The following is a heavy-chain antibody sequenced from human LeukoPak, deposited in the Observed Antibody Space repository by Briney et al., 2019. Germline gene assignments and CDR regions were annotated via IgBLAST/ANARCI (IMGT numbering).Heavy chain of an antibody. CDR3: ARAPRSFWDTAMVTTLFDY. J-gene: IGHJ4*02. V-gene: IGHV3-7*01. CDR1: GFTFSSYW. D-gene: IGHD5-18*01. Sequence: QPGGPLRLSCAASGFTFSSYWMSWVRQAPGKGLEWVANIKQDGSEKYYVDSVKGRFTISRDNAKNSLYLQMNSLRAEDTAVYYCARAPRSFWDTAMVTTLFDYWGQGTLVTVSS. CDR2: IKQDGSEK.